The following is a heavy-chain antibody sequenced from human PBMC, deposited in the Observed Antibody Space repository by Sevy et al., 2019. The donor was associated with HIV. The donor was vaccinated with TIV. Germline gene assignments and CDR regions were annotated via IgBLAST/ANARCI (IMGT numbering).Heavy chain of an antibody. V-gene: IGHV3-7*01. Sequence: GGSLRLSCAASGFTFSDSWMNWVRQAPGKGLEWVANIRGDGSETQYVDSVEGRFTISRDNAQNFLFLQMNSLRVEDTGVYHCAHETFGRFQSWGQGTLVTVSS. CDR3: AHETFGRFQS. CDR2: IRGDGSET. CDR1: GFTFSDSW. D-gene: IGHD3-16*01. J-gene: IGHJ4*02.